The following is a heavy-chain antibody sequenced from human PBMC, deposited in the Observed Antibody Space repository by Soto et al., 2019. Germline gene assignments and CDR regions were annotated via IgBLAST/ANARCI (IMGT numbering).Heavy chain of an antibody. CDR1: GFTFSSYA. Sequence: EVQLLESGGGLVQPGESLRLSCAASGFTFSSYAMSWVRQAPGKGLEWVSVISGSDDSTYYADSVKGRFTISRDNSKNTLYLPMNSLRAEDTAVYYCAKRRSSYTFDYWGQGTLVTVSS. CDR2: ISGSDDST. V-gene: IGHV3-23*01. D-gene: IGHD6-6*01. J-gene: IGHJ4*02. CDR3: AKRRSSYTFDY.